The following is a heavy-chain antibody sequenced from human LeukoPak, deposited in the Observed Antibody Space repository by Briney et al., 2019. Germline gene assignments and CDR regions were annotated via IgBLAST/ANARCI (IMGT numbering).Heavy chain of an antibody. CDR2: IYYSGIT. D-gene: IGHD3-16*02. V-gene: IGHV4-39*07. CDR3: ARSAPDDFWGSYRYWYFDL. Sequence: SETLSLTCTVSGGSISSRSYYWGWIRQPPGKGLEWIGSIYYSGITYYNPSLQSRVTISVDTSKNQFSLKLSSVTAADTAVYYCARSAPDDFWGSYRYWYFDLWGRGTLVTVSS. J-gene: IGHJ2*01. CDR1: GGSISSRSYY.